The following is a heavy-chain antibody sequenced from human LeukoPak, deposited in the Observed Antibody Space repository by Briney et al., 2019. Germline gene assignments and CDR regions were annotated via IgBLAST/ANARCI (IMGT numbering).Heavy chain of an antibody. CDR3: VYDFWSGYYMDY. CDR1: GFTFSSYA. V-gene: IGHV3-23*01. Sequence: GGSLRLSCAASGFTFSSYAMSWVRQAPGKGLEWVSAISGSGGSTYYADSVKGRFTISRDNSKNTLYLQMNGLRAEDTAVYYCVYDFWSGYYMDYWGQGTLVTVSS. D-gene: IGHD3-3*01. J-gene: IGHJ4*02. CDR2: ISGSGGST.